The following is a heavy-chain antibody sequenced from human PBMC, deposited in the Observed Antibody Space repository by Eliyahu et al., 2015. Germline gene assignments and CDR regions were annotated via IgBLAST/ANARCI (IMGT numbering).Heavy chain of an antibody. J-gene: IGHJ4*02. CDR1: GGXXXSSSYY. CDR2: XYYSGNT. Sequence: QLQLQESGPGLVRPSXTLSLTXXVSGGXXXSSSYYWGWIRQPPGEGLEWIESXYYSGNTYYNPSLKSRVTISVDTSKNQFSLKLRSVTAADTAVYYCASALDISGYPFHFWGQGTLVTVSS. CDR3: ASALDISGYPFHF. V-gene: IGHV4-39*01. D-gene: IGHD3-22*01.